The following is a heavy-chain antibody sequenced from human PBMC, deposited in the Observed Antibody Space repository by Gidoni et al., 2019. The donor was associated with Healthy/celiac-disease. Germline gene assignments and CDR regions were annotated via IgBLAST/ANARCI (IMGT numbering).Heavy chain of an antibody. Sequence: AASGFTFSSYAMHWVRQAPGKGLEWVAVISYDGSNKSYADSVKGRFTISRDNSKNTLYLQMNSLRAEDTAVYYCARHGYYGSGSYQNWFDPWGQGTLVTVSS. CDR1: GFTFSSYA. CDR2: ISYDGSNK. V-gene: IGHV3-30-3*01. D-gene: IGHD3-10*01. CDR3: ARHGYYGSGSYQNWFDP. J-gene: IGHJ5*02.